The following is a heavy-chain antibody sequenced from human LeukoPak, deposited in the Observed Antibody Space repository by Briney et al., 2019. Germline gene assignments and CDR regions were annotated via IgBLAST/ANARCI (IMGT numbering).Heavy chain of an antibody. CDR2: VSGSGDII. D-gene: IGHD3-22*01. J-gene: IGHJ4*02. V-gene: IGHV3-11*01. Sequence: PGGYLRLSCVASGFTFSDYYMSWIRSAPGQGLEWVSYVSGSGDIIYYADSVMGRFTVSRDNAKNSLYLQMISLTAEDTAVYYCARDRSGGAYYYDSSGYSLWGQGTLVTVSS. CDR3: ARDRSGGAYYYDSSGYSL. CDR1: GFTFSDYY.